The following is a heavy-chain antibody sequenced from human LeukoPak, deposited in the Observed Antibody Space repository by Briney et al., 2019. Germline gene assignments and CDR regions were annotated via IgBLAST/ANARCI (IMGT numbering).Heavy chain of an antibody. V-gene: IGHV1-69*13. CDR3: ARVALQSGYLIDY. CDR1: GGTFSSYA. CDR2: IIPIFGTA. Sequence: GASVKVSCKASGGTFSSYAISWVRQAPGQGLEWMGGIIPIFGTANYAQKFQGRVTITADESTSTAYMELSSLRSEDTAVYYCARVALQSGYLIDYWGQGTLVTVSS. J-gene: IGHJ4*02. D-gene: IGHD3-3*01.